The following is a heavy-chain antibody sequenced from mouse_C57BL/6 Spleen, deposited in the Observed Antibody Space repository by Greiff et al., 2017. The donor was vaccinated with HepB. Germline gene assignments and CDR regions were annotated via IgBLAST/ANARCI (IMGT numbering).Heavy chain of an antibody. CDR2: IWSGGST. CDR1: GFSLTSYG. V-gene: IGHV2-2*01. CDR3: ARSYSNYDAMDY. J-gene: IGHJ4*01. Sequence: VQLQQSGPGLVQPSQSLSITCTVSGFSLTSYGVHWVRQSPGKGLEWLGVIWSGGSTDYNAAFISRLSISKDNSKSQVFFKMNSLQADDTAIYYCARSYSNYDAMDYWGQGTSVTVSS. D-gene: IGHD2-5*01.